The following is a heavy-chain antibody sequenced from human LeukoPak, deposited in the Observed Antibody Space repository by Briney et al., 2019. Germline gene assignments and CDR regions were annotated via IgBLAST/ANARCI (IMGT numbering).Heavy chain of an antibody. J-gene: IGHJ4*02. Sequence: PGGSLRLSCAASGFTFSSYDMHWVRQAPGKGLEWVALISYDGSNKYYADSVKGRFTISRDNSKNTLYLQMNSLRGEDTAVYYCAKTSYGDYAPYYFDYWGQGTLVTVSS. CDR2: ISYDGSNK. CDR3: AKTSYGDYAPYYFDY. CDR1: GFTFSSYD. V-gene: IGHV3-30*18. D-gene: IGHD4-17*01.